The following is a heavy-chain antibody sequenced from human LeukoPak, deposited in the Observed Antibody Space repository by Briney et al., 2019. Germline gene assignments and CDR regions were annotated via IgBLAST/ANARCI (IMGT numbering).Heavy chain of an antibody. CDR1: GGTFSSYA. CDR2: IIPIFGTA. Sequence: GASVKVSCKASGGTFSSYAISWVRQAPGQGLEWMGRIIPIFGTANYAQKFQGRVTIATDESTSTAYMELSSLRSEDTAVYYCARVVYCGGDCLMGYMDVWGKGTTVTASS. CDR3: ARVVYCGGDCLMGYMDV. D-gene: IGHD2-21*02. V-gene: IGHV1-69*05. J-gene: IGHJ6*03.